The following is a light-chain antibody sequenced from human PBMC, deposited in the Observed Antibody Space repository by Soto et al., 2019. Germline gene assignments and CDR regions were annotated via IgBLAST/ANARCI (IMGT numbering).Light chain of an antibody. CDR1: QSVSNY. CDR3: QQRGSWPQYT. CDR2: DTT. J-gene: IGKJ4*01. V-gene: IGKV3-11*01. Sequence: ENVLTQSPATLSLSPEERATLSCRASQSVSNYLAWYQQKPGQAPRLLIYDTTNRATGIPARFSGSGSGTDFTLTISGLEPEDFAVYYCQQRGSWPQYTFGGGTKVEIK.